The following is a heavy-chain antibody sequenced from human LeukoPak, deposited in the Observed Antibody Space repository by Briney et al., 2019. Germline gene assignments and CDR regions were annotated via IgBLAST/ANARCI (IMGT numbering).Heavy chain of an antibody. CDR1: GGSISSYY. Sequence: PSETLSLTCTVSGGSISSYYWSWIRQPAGKGLEWIGRIYTSGSTNYNPSLKSRVTISVDTSKNQFSLKLSSVTAADTAVYYCARGYSSSSLLLSLVFDYWGQGTLVTVSS. J-gene: IGHJ4*02. CDR2: IYTSGST. CDR3: ARGYSSSSLLLSLVFDY. D-gene: IGHD6-6*01. V-gene: IGHV4-4*07.